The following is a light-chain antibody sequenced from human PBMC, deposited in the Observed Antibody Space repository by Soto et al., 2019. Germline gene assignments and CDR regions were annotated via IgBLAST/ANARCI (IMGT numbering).Light chain of an antibody. J-gene: IGKJ1*01. CDR2: AAS. CDR1: QGISDY. CDR3: QKYNSAPWT. V-gene: IGKV1-27*01. Sequence: DIQMTQSPSSLSASVGDRVTITCQASQGISDYLAWYQQKPGKVPKLLIYAASTLQSGMPSRFSGSGSGTDFTLTISSLQPEDVATYYCQKYNSAPWTFGQGTKVEIK.